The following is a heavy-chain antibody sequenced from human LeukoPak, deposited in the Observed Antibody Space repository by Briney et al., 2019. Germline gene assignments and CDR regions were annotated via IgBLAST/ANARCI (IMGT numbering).Heavy chain of an antibody. CDR3: ARVRYGGTYDY. D-gene: IGHD4/OR15-4a*01. J-gene: IGHJ4*02. V-gene: IGHV4-4*07. CDR1: GDSISSHY. Sequence: PSETLSLTCTVSGDSISSHYWSWIRQPAGKGLEWIGRISSSGISKGSTTNYNPSLKTRVTMSVDTTKNQFSLKLSSVTAADTAVYYCARVRYGGTYDYWGQGTLVTVSS. CDR2: ISSSGISKGSTT.